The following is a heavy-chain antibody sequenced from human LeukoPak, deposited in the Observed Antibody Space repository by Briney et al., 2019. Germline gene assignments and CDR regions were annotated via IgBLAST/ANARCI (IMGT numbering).Heavy chain of an antibody. V-gene: IGHV1-69*04. J-gene: IGHJ4*02. CDR1: GGTFSSYA. CDR2: IIPILGIA. D-gene: IGHD2-2*03. CDR3: ARSGYCSSTSCYEVPSDY. Sequence: SVKVSCKASGGTFSSYAISWVRQAPGQGLEWMGRIIPILGIANYAQKFQGRVTITADKSTSTAYMELSSLRSEDTAVYYCARSGYCSSTSCYEVPSDYWGQGTLVTVSS.